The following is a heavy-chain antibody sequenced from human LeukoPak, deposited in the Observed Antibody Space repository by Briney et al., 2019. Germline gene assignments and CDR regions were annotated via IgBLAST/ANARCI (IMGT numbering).Heavy chain of an antibody. CDR3: ATNDRGYYYDSSGYYGAAFDI. CDR1: GYSISSSNW. Sequence: SETLSLTCAVSGYSISSSNWWGWIRQPPGKGLEWIGYIYYSGSIYYNPSLKSRVTMSVDTSKNQFSLKLSSVTAADTAVYYCATNDRGYYYDSSGYYGAAFDIWGQGTMVTVSS. V-gene: IGHV4-28*05. D-gene: IGHD3-22*01. J-gene: IGHJ3*02. CDR2: IYYSGSI.